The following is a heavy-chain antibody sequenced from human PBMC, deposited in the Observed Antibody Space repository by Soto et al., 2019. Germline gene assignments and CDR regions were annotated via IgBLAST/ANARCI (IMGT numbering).Heavy chain of an antibody. Sequence: SVKVSCKASGGTFSSYAISWVRQAPGQGLEWMGGIIPIFGTANYAQKFQGRVTITADESTSTAYMELSSLRSEDTAVYYCASYPDYGGTDDAFAFWGRGTMVTVSS. D-gene: IGHD4-17*01. CDR2: IIPIFGTA. V-gene: IGHV1-69*13. CDR1: GGTFSSYA. J-gene: IGHJ3*01. CDR3: ASYPDYGGTDDAFAF.